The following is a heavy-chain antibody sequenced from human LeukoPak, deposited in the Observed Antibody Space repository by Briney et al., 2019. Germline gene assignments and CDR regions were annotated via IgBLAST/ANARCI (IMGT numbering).Heavy chain of an antibody. V-gene: IGHV1-46*01. CDR1: GYTFTNYY. D-gene: IGHD5-24*01. CDR3: ATSDGYNL. Sequence: GASVKVSCKASGYTFTNYYMHWVRQAPGQGLEWMGMISPSGASTSYAQKFQGRVTMTRDVSTSTVYMELSSLRSEDTAVYYCATSDGYNLWGQGTLVTVSS. CDR2: ISPSGAST. J-gene: IGHJ4*02.